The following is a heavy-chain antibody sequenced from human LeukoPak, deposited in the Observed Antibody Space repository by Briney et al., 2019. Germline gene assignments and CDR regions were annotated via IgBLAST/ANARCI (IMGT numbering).Heavy chain of an antibody. CDR1: GFTFSRYA. Sequence: PGGSLRLSCEASGFTFSRYAMMWVRQPPGKGLEWISTIIGSGSGAFYADSVTGRFTISRDNSENTMFLQMDYVRADDTALYYCAKGAATGLVDWFDPWGQGTLVSVS. D-gene: IGHD3/OR15-3a*01. CDR2: IIGSGSGA. CDR3: AKGAATGLVDWFDP. J-gene: IGHJ5*02. V-gene: IGHV3-23*01.